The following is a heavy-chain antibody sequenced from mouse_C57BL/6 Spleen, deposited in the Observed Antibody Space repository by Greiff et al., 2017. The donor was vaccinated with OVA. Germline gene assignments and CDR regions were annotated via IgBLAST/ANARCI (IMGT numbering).Heavy chain of an antibody. CDR3: ARGRTLQYYGSNDWYFDV. V-gene: IGHV1-39*01. J-gene: IGHJ1*03. Sequence: ESGPELVKPGASVKISCKASGYSFTDYNMNWVKQSNGQSLEWIGVINPNYGTTSYNQKFKGKATLPVAQSSSTAYMQLNSLTSEDSAVYYCARGRTLQYYGSNDWYFDVWGTGTTVTVSS. D-gene: IGHD1-1*01. CDR2: INPNYGTT. CDR1: GYSFTDYN.